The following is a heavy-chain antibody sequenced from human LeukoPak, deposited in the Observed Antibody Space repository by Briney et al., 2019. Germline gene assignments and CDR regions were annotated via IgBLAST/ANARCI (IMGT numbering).Heavy chain of an antibody. CDR2: ISAYNGHT. Sequence: GASVKVSCKASGYSFTSYYMHWVRQAPGQGLEWMGWISAYNGHTYYIQKIRDRVTMTTDTSTSTAYMELRGLTSDDTAVYYCARSPPTGYLYYFDYWGQGTLVTVSS. D-gene: IGHD3-9*01. J-gene: IGHJ4*02. CDR3: ARSPPTGYLYYFDY. CDR1: GYSFTSYY. V-gene: IGHV1-18*04.